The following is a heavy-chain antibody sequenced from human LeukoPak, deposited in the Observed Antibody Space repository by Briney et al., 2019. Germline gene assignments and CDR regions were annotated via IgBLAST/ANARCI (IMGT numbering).Heavy chain of an antibody. CDR3: TTQLMETDFDY. CDR1: GFTFGDYA. D-gene: IGHD1-1*01. Sequence: PGGSLRLSCTASGFTFGDYAMSWVRQASGKGLEWVGRIRSKANSYATAYAASVKGRFTISRDDSKNTAYLQMNSLKTEDTAVYYCTTQLMETDFDYWGQGTLVTVS. J-gene: IGHJ4*02. V-gene: IGHV3-73*01. CDR2: IRSKANSYAT.